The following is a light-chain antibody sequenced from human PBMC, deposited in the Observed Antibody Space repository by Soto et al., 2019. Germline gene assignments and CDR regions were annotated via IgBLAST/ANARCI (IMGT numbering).Light chain of an antibody. Sequence: SYELTQPLSGSVALGQTARITCGGTNIRSKNVHWYQQKPGQAPVLVIYRDYNRPSGIPERFSGSNSGNTATLTISRAQAGDEADYYCQVWDSSTVVFGGGTKVTVL. CDR2: RDY. CDR3: QVWDSSTVV. J-gene: IGLJ2*01. CDR1: NIRSKN. V-gene: IGLV3-9*01.